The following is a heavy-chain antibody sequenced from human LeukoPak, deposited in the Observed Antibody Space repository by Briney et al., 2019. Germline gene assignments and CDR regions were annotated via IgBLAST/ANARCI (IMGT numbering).Heavy chain of an antibody. V-gene: IGHV3-23*01. CDR1: GFTFSTYA. J-gene: IGHJ4*02. CDR2: LTGGGGGT. D-gene: IGHD1-14*01. CDR3: AKDKGAVTGTFDY. Sequence: GGSLRLSCAASGFTFSTYAMSWVRHAPGKGLEWVSGLTGGGGGTSYADSVKGRFTISRDNSKNTLYLQMNSLRAEDTAVYYCAKDKGAVTGTFDYWGQGTLVTVSS.